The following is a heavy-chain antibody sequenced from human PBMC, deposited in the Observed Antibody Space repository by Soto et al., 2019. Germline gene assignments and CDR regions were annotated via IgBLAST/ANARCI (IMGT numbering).Heavy chain of an antibody. CDR2: IYYSGST. J-gene: IGHJ6*02. CDR1: GGSISSGGYY. V-gene: IGHV4-31*03. Sequence: LSLTCTVSGGSISSGGYYWSWIRQHPGKGLEWIGYIYYSGSTYYNPSLKSRVTISVDTSKNQFSLKLSSVTAADTAVYYCARITRPVSYYYYYGMDVWGQGTTVTVSS. D-gene: IGHD4-17*01. CDR3: ARITRPVSYYYYYGMDV.